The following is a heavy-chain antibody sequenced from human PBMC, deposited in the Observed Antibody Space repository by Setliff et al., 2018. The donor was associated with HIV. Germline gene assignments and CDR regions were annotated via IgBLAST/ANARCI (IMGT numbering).Heavy chain of an antibody. CDR2: IIPAFGRA. CDR1: GDTLSIHP. V-gene: IGHV1-69*05. D-gene: IGHD3-9*01. J-gene: IGHJ6*02. Sequence: SVKVSCKASGDTLSIHPISWVRQAPGRGLDWMGGIIPAFGRANYAQKFQGRVTMTRDTSLSTAYMELSNLTSEDTAVYYCARLSDWVYYYGMDVWGQGTTVTVSS. CDR3: ARLSDWVYYYGMDV.